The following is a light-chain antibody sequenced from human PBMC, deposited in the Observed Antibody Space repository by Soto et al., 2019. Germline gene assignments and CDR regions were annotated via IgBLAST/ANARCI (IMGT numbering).Light chain of an antibody. Sequence: DIQMTQSPSSLSASVGDRVTITCRASQSISSYLNWYQQKPGKAPKVLIYAASSLQSGVPSRFSGIESGTDFTLTISSLQPEDFATYYCQHSYSTPLTFGQGTKVEIK. J-gene: IGKJ1*01. V-gene: IGKV1-39*01. CDR2: AAS. CDR1: QSISSY. CDR3: QHSYSTPLT.